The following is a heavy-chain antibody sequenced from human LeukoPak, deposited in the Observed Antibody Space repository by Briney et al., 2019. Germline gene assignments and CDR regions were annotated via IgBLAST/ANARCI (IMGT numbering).Heavy chain of an antibody. D-gene: IGHD5-12*01. Sequence: GASVTVSFKSSVYTFTNHPMHWVGQAPGQGLEWMGWINPNSGDTNYVQKFQGRVTMTRDPSISTAYMELSGLRADDTAVYYCARERYTAYGNFDYGSQGTQVTVSS. CDR1: VYTFTNHP. CDR2: INPNSGDT. V-gene: IGHV1-2*02. J-gene: IGHJ4*02. CDR3: ARERYTAYGNFDY.